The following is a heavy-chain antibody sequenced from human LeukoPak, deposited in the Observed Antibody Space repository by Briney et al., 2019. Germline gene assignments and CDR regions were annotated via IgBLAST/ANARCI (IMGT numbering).Heavy chain of an antibody. V-gene: IGHV3-48*03. CDR3: ARGAQEVLMVYAFDY. Sequence: PGGSLRLSCAASGFTFSSYEMNWVSQAPGKGLEWVSYISSGGSTIYYADSVRGRFTISRANAKSSLYLQMNSLRAEDTAVYYCARGAQEVLMVYAFDYWGQGTLVTVSS. J-gene: IGHJ4*02. CDR2: ISSGGSTI. CDR1: GFTFSSYE. D-gene: IGHD2-8*01.